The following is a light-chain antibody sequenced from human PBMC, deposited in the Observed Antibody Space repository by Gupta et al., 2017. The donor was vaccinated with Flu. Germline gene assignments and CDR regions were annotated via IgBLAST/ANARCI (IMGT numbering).Light chain of an antibody. CDR3: QQRHNRRT. Sequence: EIVLTQSPATLSLSPGERATLSCRASQSVRRYLAWYQHKPGQAPRLLIYDASNRATGIPARFSGSGSGKDFTLTSSRREDEDFALYYGQQRHNRRTFGQGTKVEFK. CDR2: DAS. J-gene: IGKJ1*01. CDR1: QSVRRY. V-gene: IGKV3-11*01.